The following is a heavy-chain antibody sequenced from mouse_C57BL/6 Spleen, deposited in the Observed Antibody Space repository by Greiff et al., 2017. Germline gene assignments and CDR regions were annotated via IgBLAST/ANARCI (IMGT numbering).Heavy chain of an antibody. V-gene: IGHV1-52*01. CDR1: GYTFTSYW. D-gene: IGHD1-1*01. CDR3: ARDYGNIFGFAY. Sequence: QVQLQQPGAELVRPGASVQLSCKASGYTFTSYWMHWVKQRPIQGLEWIGNIDPSDSATHYNQKFKDKATLTVDKSSSTAYMELSSLPSEDSAVYCCARDYGNIFGFAYWGHGTLVTVSA. J-gene: IGHJ3*01. CDR2: IDPSDSAT.